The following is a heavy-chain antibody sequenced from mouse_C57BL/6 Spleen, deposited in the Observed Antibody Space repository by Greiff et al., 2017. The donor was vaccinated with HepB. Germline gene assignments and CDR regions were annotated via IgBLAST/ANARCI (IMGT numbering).Heavy chain of an antibody. CDR1: GYTFTDYY. Sequence: VQLQQSGPELVKPGASVKISCKASGYTFTDYYMNWVKQSHGKSLEWIGDINPNNGGTSYNQKFKGKATLTVDKSSSTAYMELRSLTSEDSAVYYCARRGVYYGNYGRYFDVWGTGTTVTVSS. V-gene: IGHV1-26*01. CDR2: INPNNGGT. CDR3: ARRGVYYGNYGRYFDV. D-gene: IGHD2-1*01. J-gene: IGHJ1*03.